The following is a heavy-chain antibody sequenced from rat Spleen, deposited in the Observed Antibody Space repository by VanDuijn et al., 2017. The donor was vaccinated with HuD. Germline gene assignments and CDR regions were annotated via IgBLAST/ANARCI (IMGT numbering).Heavy chain of an antibody. J-gene: IGHJ3*01. CDR1: GFTFSRYW. Sequence: EVQLVETGGGFVQPGRSLKLSCVGSGFTFSRYWMYWIRQAPGKGLECVSSINADGGSTYYPESVKGRFTISRDNAENTVYLQMNSLRSEDTATYYCAKRDYDVYYPFAYWGQGTLVTVSS. CDR2: INADGGST. D-gene: IGHD1-12*03. V-gene: IGHV5-58*01. CDR3: AKRDYDVYYPFAY.